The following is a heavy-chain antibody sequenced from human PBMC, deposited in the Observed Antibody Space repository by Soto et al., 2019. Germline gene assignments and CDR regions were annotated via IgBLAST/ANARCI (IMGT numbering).Heavy chain of an antibody. CDR2: ISYDGSNK. V-gene: IGHV3-30-3*01. CDR3: ARGVGYHHDAFDI. J-gene: IGHJ3*02. Sequence: QVQLVESGGGVVQPGRSLRLSCAASGFTFSSYAMHWVRQAPGKGLEWVAVISYDGSNKYYADSVKGRFTISRDNSKNTLHLQMNSLRAEDTAVYYCARGVGYHHDAFDIWGQGTMVTVSS. CDR1: GFTFSSYA. D-gene: IGHD6-13*01.